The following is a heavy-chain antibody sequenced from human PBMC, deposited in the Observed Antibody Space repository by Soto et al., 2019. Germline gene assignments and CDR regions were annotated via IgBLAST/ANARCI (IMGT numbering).Heavy chain of an antibody. V-gene: IGHV4-59*08. D-gene: IGHD1-20*01. CDR1: GGSISSYY. J-gene: IGHJ3*02. CDR2: IYYSGST. Sequence: QVQLQESGPGLVKPSETLSLTCTVSGGSISSYYWSWIRQPPGKGLEWIGYIYYSGSTNYNPSLNSRVTKTVDTSKNQYSLKLSSVTAADTAVYYCARRYGDGFDIWGQGTMVTVSP. CDR3: ARRYGDGFDI.